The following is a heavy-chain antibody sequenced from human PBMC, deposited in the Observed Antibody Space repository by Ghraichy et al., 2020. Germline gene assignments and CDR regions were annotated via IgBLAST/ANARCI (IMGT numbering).Heavy chain of an antibody. Sequence: SCAASGFTFSSYSMNWVRQAPGKGLKWVSSISSSSSYIYYADSVKGRFTISRDNAKNSLYLQMNSLRAEDTAVYYCAYGDYGEGSDYWGQGTLVTVSS. CDR3: AYGDYGEGSDY. D-gene: IGHD4-17*01. V-gene: IGHV3-21*01. CDR2: ISSSSSYI. J-gene: IGHJ4*02. CDR1: GFTFSSYS.